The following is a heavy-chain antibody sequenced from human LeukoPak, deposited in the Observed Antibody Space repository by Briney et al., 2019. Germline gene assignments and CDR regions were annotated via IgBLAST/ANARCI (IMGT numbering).Heavy chain of an antibody. Sequence: PGGSLRLSCAASGFTFDDYAMHWVRQAPGKGLEWVSLISGDGGSTYYADSVKGRFTISRDNSKNSLYLQMNSLRTEDTALYYCAKGGARWLFNYYYYGMDVWGQGTTVTVSS. CDR2: ISGDGGST. D-gene: IGHD3-22*01. CDR3: AKGGARWLFNYYYYGMDV. V-gene: IGHV3-43*02. CDR1: GFTFDDYA. J-gene: IGHJ6*02.